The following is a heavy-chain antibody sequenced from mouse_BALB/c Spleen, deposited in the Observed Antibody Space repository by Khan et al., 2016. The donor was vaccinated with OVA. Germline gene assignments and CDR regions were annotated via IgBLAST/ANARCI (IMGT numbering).Heavy chain of an antibody. CDR3: AIEGLRRVSMDY. CDR2: IYPGDGTT. Sequence: QVQLQQPGPEVVKPGTLVKISCKASGYTFISYDINWVKQRPGQGLEWIGWIYPGDGTTKYNEKFKGKATLTADESSSTAYMQLSSLTSEKSPAYFCAIEGLRRVSMDYWGQGTSVTVSS. D-gene: IGHD2-4*01. CDR1: GYTFISYD. J-gene: IGHJ4*01. V-gene: IGHV1S56*01.